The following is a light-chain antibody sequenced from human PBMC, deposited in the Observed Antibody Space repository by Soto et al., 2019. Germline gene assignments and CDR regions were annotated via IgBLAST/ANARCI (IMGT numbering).Light chain of an antibody. CDR2: EVN. Sequence: QSALTQPPSASGSPGQSVTISCTGTSSDIGAYNYVSWFQQHPGEAPKLIISEVNKRPSGVPNRFSGSKSGNTASLTASGLQAEDEADYYCTSYGGRDNLIFGGGTKLTVL. J-gene: IGLJ2*01. CDR1: SSDIGAYNY. CDR3: TSYGGRDNLI. V-gene: IGLV2-8*01.